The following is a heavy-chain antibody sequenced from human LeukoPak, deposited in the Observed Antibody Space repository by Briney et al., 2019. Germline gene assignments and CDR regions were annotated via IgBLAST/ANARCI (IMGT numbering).Heavy chain of an antibody. V-gene: IGHV1-69*04. CDR2: IIPIFGIA. CDR1: GGTFSSYA. J-gene: IGHJ6*02. Sequence: ASVNVSCKASGGTFSSYAISWVRQAPGQGLEWMGRIIPIFGIANYAQKFQGRVTITADKSTSTAYMELSSLRSEDTAVYYCARENRVVVAANYYYYGMDVWGQGTTVTVSS. D-gene: IGHD2-15*01. CDR3: ARENRVVVAANYYYYGMDV.